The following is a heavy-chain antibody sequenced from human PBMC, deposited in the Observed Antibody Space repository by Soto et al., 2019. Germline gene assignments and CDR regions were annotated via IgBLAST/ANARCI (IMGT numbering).Heavy chain of an antibody. V-gene: IGHV1-8*01. J-gene: IGHJ6*02. Sequence: QGQLVQSGAEVKKPGASVKCSCKASGYTFTRYDINWVRQAPGQGLEWMGWMNPNSGNTGYAQRFQGRVTMTRNTSISTAYMELRSVRSEDTAVYYCARASHSGSGPYGMDVWGQGTTVTVSS. D-gene: IGHD3-3*01. CDR3: ARASHSGSGPYGMDV. CDR2: MNPNSGNT. CDR1: GYTFTRYD.